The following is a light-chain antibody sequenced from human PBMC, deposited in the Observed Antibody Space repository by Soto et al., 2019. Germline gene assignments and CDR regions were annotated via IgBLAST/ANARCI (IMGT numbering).Light chain of an antibody. CDR2: EGT. V-gene: IGLV2-23*01. CDR3: ASYAGSSNVL. J-gene: IGLJ2*01. Sequence: QSVLTQPASVSGSPGQSITISCTGTTSDIENYNLVSWFQHHPGKVPKLMIYEGTKRPSGVSSRFYATMSGNTASLTISVLQPADEADYYCASYAGSSNVLFGGGTKVTVL. CDR1: TSDIENYNL.